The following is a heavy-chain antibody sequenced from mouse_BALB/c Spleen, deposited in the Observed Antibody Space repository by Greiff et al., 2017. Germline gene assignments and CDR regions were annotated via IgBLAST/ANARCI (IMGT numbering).Heavy chain of an antibody. V-gene: IGHV5-4*02. J-gene: IGHJ4*01. CDR1: GFTFSDYY. Sequence: EVQGVESGGGLVKPGGSLKLSCAASGFTFSDYYMYWVRQTPEKRLEWVATISDGGSYTYYPDSVKGRFTISRDNAKNNLYLQMSSLKSEDTAMYYCARGAITTVGAMDYWGQGTSVTVSS. CDR2: ISDGGSYT. CDR3: ARGAITTVGAMDY. D-gene: IGHD1-1*01.